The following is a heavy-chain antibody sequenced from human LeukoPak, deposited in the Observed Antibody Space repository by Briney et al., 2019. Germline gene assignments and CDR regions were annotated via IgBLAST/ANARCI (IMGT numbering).Heavy chain of an antibody. CDR1: GYTFTTYY. CDR2: INPRGGST. Sequence: GASVKVSCKASGYTFTTYYMHWVRQAPGQGLEWMGIINPRGGSTSYAQKFQGRVTMTGDTSTSTVYMQLSSLRSEDTAVYYCARGGTSGSYTLDYWGQGTLVTVSS. J-gene: IGHJ4*02. CDR3: ARGGTSGSYTLDY. D-gene: IGHD1-26*01. V-gene: IGHV1-46*01.